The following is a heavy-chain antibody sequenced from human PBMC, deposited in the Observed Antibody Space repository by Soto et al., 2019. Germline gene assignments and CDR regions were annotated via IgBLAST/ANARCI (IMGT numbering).Heavy chain of an antibody. D-gene: IGHD3-22*01. J-gene: IGHJ4*02. CDR2: ISYDGSNK. Sequence: GGSLRLSCVASGITFGSRAMSWVRQAPGEGLEWVAVISYDGSNKYYADSVKGRFTISRDNSKNTPYLQMNSLRAEDTAVYYCARDIRLDYDSSGYSVYWGQGTLVTVPQ. CDR3: ARDIRLDYDSSGYSVY. V-gene: IGHV3-30-3*01. CDR1: GITFGSRA.